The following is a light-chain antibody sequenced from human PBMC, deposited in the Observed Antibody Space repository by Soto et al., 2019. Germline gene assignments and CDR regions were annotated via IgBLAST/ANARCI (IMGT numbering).Light chain of an antibody. V-gene: IGLV2-14*01. CDR2: EVT. J-gene: IGLJ1*01. Sequence: QSVLTQPASVSGSPGQSITISCTGTSSDVGGYDYVSWYQQHPGKAPTLMIFEVTNRPSGVSNRFSGSKSGNTASLTISGLRAEDEADYYCSSFRSTSTLPYVFGTGTKLTVL. CDR1: SSDVGGYDY. CDR3: SSFRSTSTLPYV.